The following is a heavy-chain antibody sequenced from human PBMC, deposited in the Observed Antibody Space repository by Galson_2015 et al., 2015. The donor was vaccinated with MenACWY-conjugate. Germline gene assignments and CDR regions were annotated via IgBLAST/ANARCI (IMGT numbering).Heavy chain of an antibody. CDR1: GFTFSNFQ. CDR2: ISSRSTYI. Sequence: SLRLSCAASGFTFSNFQMNWVRQAPGRGLEWVSSISSRSTYIHYTDSVKGRFTFSRDNAKSSLFLQMNSLRVEDKAVYYCTKDPHSFYPKDVWGQGTPVIVSS. D-gene: IGHD2-21*01. V-gene: IGHV3-21*01. CDR3: TKDPHSFYPKDV. J-gene: IGHJ6*02.